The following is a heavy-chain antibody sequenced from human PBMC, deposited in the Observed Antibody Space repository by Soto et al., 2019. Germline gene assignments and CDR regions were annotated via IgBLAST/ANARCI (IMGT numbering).Heavy chain of an antibody. D-gene: IGHD6-19*01. V-gene: IGHV3-30-3*01. CDR2: ISHDGINK. CDR3: TRDMYSSDYFAKWFEP. J-gene: IGHJ5*02. Sequence: QVRLVESGGGVVQHGRSLRLSCTASGFSFSSYAMYWFRQPPGKGLEWVAVISHDGINKHYADSVKGRVTVSRDNSNHSLDLQLNSLRGEDTAMYYCTRDMYSSDYFAKWFEPWGQGTLVTVSS. CDR1: GFSFSSYA.